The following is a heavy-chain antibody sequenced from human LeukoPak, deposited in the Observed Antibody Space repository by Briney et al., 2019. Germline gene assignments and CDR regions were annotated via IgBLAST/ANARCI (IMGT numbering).Heavy chain of an antibody. Sequence: GGSLRLSCAASGFTFTSYAMSWVRQAPGRGPEWVSAISDSGGSTYYSYSVKGRFTISRDNSRNTLYLQMNSLRAEDTALYYCAKSIYGTHDAFDIWGQGTLVTVSS. V-gene: IGHV3-23*01. CDR1: GFTFTSYA. CDR2: ISDSGGST. J-gene: IGHJ3*02. CDR3: AKSIYGTHDAFDI. D-gene: IGHD5/OR15-5a*01.